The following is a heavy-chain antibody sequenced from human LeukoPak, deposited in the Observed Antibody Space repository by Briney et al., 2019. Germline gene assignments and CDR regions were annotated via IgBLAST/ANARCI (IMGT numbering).Heavy chain of an antibody. CDR2: ISYDGSNK. J-gene: IGHJ4*02. CDR1: GFTFNSYG. CDR3: AKNYDSADY. Sequence: HPGRSLRLSCAASGFTFNSYGMHRVRQAPGKGLEGVAVISYDGSNKYYADSVKGRFTISRDNSKNTLYLQMNSLRAEDTAVYYCAKNYDSADYWGQGTLVTVSS. V-gene: IGHV3-30*18. D-gene: IGHD3-22*01.